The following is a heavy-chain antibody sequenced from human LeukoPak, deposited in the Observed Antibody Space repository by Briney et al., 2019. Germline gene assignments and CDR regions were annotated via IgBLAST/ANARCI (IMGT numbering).Heavy chain of an antibody. CDR1: GGTFSSYA. D-gene: IGHD3-3*01. V-gene: IGHV1-69*13. Sequence: GASVKVSCKASGGTFSSYAISWVRQAPGQGLEWMGGIIPIFGTANYAQKFQGRVTITADESTSTAYMELSSLRSEDTAVYYCAIEFRSGYFNWFEPWGQGTLVTVSS. J-gene: IGHJ5*02. CDR2: IIPIFGTA. CDR3: AIEFRSGYFNWFEP.